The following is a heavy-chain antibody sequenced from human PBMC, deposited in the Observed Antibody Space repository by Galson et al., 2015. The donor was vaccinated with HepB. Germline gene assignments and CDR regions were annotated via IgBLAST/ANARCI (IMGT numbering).Heavy chain of an antibody. CDR1: GGTFSSYA. CDR2: IIPISGTT. D-gene: IGHD2-15*01. J-gene: IGHJ5*02. V-gene: IGHV1-69*13. CDR3: ARVGGKLGYCSGGSCSNWFDP. Sequence: SVKVSCKASGGTFSSYAINWVRQAPGQGLEWMGGIIPISGTTNYAQNFQGRVTITADESTSTVYMEMSSLRSEDTAIYYCARVGGKLGYCSGGSCSNWFDPWGQGALVTVSS.